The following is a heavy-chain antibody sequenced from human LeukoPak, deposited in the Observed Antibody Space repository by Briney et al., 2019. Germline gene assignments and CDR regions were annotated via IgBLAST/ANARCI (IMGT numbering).Heavy chain of an antibody. CDR3: AKGSSGYDYEFVLDC. CDR2: ISGSGGST. V-gene: IGHV3-23*01. CDR1: GFTFSSYA. D-gene: IGHD5-12*01. Sequence: GGSLRLSCAASGFTFSSYAMSWVRQAPGKGLEWVSAISGSGGSTYYADSVKGRFTISRDNSKNTLYLQMNTLRAEDTALYYCAKGSSGYDYEFVLDCWGQGTLVTVSS. J-gene: IGHJ4*02.